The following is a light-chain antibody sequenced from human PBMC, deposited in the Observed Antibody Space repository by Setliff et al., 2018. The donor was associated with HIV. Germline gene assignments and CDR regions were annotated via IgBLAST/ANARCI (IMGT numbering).Light chain of an antibody. CDR1: QSVSRY. CDR2: DAS. J-gene: IGKJ4*01. V-gene: IGKV3-11*01. CDR3: QQRSDWLT. Sequence: EIVLTQSPATLSLSPGERASLSCRASQSVSRYLAWYQQKPGQAPRLLIYDASTRAPGVPVRFSGSGSGTDFTLTISSLEPEDFAVYYCQQRSDWLTFGGGTRWIS.